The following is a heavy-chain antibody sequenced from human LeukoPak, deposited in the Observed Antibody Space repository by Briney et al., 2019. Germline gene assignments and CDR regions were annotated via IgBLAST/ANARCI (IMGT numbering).Heavy chain of an antibody. CDR1: SGSISNSNYY. CDR3: ARIETYYYDSSGYPRYYYYMDV. Sequence: SETLSLTCTVSSGSISNSNYYWGWIRQPPGKGLEWIGSIFYDGSPDYNPSLKSRVTISVDTSKNQFSLKLSSVTAADTAVYYCARIETYYYDSSGYPRYYYYMDVWGKGTTVTVSS. V-gene: IGHV4-39*07. CDR2: IFYDGSP. D-gene: IGHD3-22*01. J-gene: IGHJ6*03.